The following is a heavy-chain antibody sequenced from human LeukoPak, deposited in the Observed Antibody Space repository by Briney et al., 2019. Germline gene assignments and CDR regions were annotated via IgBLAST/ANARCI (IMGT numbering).Heavy chain of an antibody. D-gene: IGHD6-13*01. CDR1: GFTFSSYA. V-gene: IGHV3-23*01. CDR3: AKSPASIAAAGGVDY. J-gene: IGHJ4*02. Sequence: GGSLRLSCAASGFTFSSYAMSCVPQAPREGVEWVSAISGSGGSTYYADSVKGRFTISRDNSKNTLYLQMNSLRAEDTAVYYCAKSPASIAAAGGVDYWGQGSLVTVSS. CDR2: ISGSGGST.